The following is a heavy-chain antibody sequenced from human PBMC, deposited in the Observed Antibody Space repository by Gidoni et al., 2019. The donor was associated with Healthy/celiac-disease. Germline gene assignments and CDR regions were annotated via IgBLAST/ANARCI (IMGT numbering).Heavy chain of an antibody. CDR2: INHSGST. CDR1: GGSFSGYY. V-gene: IGHV4-34*01. D-gene: IGHD3-10*01. J-gene: IGHJ5*02. CDR3: ARGYTMVRGVISTRLGAGWFDP. Sequence: QVQLQQWGAGLLKPSETLSLPCAVYGGSFSGYYWSWNRQPPGKGLEWIGEINHSGSTNYNPSLKSRVTISVDTSKNQFSLKLSSVTAADTAVYYCARGYTMVRGVISTRLGAGWFDPWGQGTLVTVSS.